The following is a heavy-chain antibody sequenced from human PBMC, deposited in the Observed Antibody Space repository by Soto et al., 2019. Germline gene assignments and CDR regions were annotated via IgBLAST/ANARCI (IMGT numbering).Heavy chain of an antibody. D-gene: IGHD6-6*01. V-gene: IGHV3-23*01. Sequence: GGSLRLSCAASTFTFSTHAMSWVRQAPGKGLEWVSAITDSGSRTYYADSVKGRFTISRDNSKNTLYLQMNSLRVEDTAVYYCAKDFPASLRACWFDPWGQGTLVTVSS. CDR1: TFTFSTHA. CDR2: ITDSGSRT. J-gene: IGHJ5*02. CDR3: AKDFPASLRACWFDP.